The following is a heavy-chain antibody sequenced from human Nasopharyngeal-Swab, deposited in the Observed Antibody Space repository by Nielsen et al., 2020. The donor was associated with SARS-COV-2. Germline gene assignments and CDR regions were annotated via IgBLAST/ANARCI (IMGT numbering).Heavy chain of an antibody. CDR3: AASRGPGSYYYGSGDQSMDV. CDR2: IDPSDSYT. V-gene: IGHV5-10-1*01. J-gene: IGHJ6*02. D-gene: IGHD3-10*01. Sequence: VRQMPGKGLEWMGRIDPSDSYTNYGPSFQGHVTISADKSISTAYLQWSSLKASDTAMYYCAASRGPGSYYYGSGDQSMDVWGQGTTVTVSS.